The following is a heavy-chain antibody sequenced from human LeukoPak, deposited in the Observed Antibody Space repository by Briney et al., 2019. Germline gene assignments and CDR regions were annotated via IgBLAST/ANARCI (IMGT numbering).Heavy chain of an antibody. Sequence: ASVKVSCKASGYTFTAYYIHWVRQAPGQGLEWMGWIDPNSGGTNYAQRFQGRVTMTRDTSISTAYMELSRVRSDDTAVYYCARGGSMIFGVLNDWGQGARVTVSS. CDR2: IDPNSGGT. D-gene: IGHD3/OR15-3a*01. V-gene: IGHV1-2*02. J-gene: IGHJ4*02. CDR1: GYTFTAYY. CDR3: ARGGSMIFGVLND.